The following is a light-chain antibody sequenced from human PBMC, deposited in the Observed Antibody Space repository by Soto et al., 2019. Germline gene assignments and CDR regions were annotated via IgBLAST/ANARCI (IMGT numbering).Light chain of an antibody. CDR2: DVS. V-gene: IGLV2-14*03. CDR3: SSYTSTNTLV. CDR1: SSDVGGYNY. Sequence: QSVLTQPASVSGSTGQSITISCTGTSSDVGGYNYVSWYQQHPDKAPQLMIFDVSNRPSGISDRFSGSKSGNTASLTISGLQAEDEADYYCSSYTSTNTLVFGGGTKVTVL. J-gene: IGLJ2*01.